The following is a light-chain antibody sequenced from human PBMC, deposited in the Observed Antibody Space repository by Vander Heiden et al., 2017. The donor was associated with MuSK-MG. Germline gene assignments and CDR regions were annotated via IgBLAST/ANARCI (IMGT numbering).Light chain of an antibody. CDR1: QNVNTY. Sequence: ENVLTQSPTTLSLSPGERVTLSCRASQNVNTYLAWYQQKPGQVPRLLIYDGSNRATGIPARFSGSGFGTDFTLTISILEPEDSAVYYCQQGGTFGQGTKVEI. J-gene: IGKJ1*01. CDR2: DGS. CDR3: QQGGT. V-gene: IGKV3-11*01.